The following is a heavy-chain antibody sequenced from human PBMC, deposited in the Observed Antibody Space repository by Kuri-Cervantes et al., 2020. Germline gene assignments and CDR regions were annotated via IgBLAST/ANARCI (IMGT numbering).Heavy chain of an antibody. Sequence: GESLKISCAASGFTVSSNYMSWVRQAPGKGLEWVANIKQDGSEKYYVDSVKGRFTISRDNAKNSLYLQMNRLRAEDTAVYYCAGDISADWFDPWGQGTLVTVSS. CDR1: GFTVSSNY. J-gene: IGHJ5*02. V-gene: IGHV3-7*01. CDR2: IKQDGSEK. CDR3: AGDISADWFDP. D-gene: IGHD3-16*02.